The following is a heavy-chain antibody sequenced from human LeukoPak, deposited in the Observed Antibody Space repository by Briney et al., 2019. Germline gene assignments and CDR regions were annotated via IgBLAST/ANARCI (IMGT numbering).Heavy chain of an antibody. D-gene: IGHD3-16*01. CDR1: GGTFSSHA. J-gene: IGHJ4*02. CDR3: ASGGGLYDYALRPIDY. V-gene: IGHV1-69*13. Sequence: VASVKVSCKASGGTFSSHAISWVRQAPGQGLEWMGGIIPIFGTANYAQKFQGRVTITADESTSTAYMELSSLRSEDTAVYYCASGGGLYDYALRPIDYWGQGTLVTVSS. CDR2: IIPIFGTA.